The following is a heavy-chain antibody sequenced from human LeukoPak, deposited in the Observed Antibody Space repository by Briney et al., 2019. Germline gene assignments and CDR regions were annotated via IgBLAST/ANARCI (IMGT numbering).Heavy chain of an antibody. CDR1: GFTFGSYA. V-gene: IGHV3-23*01. D-gene: IGHD3-3*01. CDR2: ISGSGGST. Sequence: GGSLRLSCAASGFTFGSYAMSWVRQAPGKGLEWVSAISGSGGSTYYADSVKGRFTISRDNSKNTLYLQMNSLRAEDTAVYYCAKFILEYYDFWSGYTYYYYYGMDVWGQGTTVTVSS. CDR3: AKFILEYYDFWSGYTYYYYYGMDV. J-gene: IGHJ6*02.